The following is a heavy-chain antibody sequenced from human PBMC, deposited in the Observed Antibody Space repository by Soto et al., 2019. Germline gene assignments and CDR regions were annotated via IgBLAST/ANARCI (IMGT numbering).Heavy chain of an antibody. D-gene: IGHD3-10*01. V-gene: IGHV3-33*01. CDR2: IWYDGSNK. CDR1: GFTFSSYG. CDR3: AVSGQNAYFDY. J-gene: IGHJ4*02. Sequence: PGGSLRLSCAASGFTFSSYGMHWVRQAPGKGLEWVAVIWYDGSNKYYADSVKGRFTISIDNSKNTLYLQMNSLRAEDTAVYYCAVSGQNAYFDYWGQGTLVTVSS.